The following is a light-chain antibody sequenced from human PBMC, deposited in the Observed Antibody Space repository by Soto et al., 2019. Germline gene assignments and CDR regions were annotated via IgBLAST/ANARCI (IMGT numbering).Light chain of an antibody. CDR2: EVS. CDR3: SSYTTRSTLV. Sequence: QSALTQPASVSGSPGQSITISCTGTSSDIGAYKYVSWYQHYPGTAPKVIIYEVSYRPPGVSDRFSGSKSGNTASLTISGLQADDEGDYYCSSYTTRSTLVFGGGTKVTVL. J-gene: IGLJ2*01. CDR1: SSDIGAYKY. V-gene: IGLV2-14*01.